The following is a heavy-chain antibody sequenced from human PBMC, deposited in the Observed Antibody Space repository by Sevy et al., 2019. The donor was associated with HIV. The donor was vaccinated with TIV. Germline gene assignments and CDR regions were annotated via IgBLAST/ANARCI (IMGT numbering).Heavy chain of an antibody. J-gene: IGHJ5*02. D-gene: IGHD3-22*01. CDR1: GFTVSSNY. Sequence: GGSLRLSCAASGFTVSSNYMSWVRQAPGKGLEWVSVIYSGGSTYYADSVKGRFTISGDNSKNTLYLQMNSLRAEDTAVYYCARGGIVVANNWFDPWGQGTLVTVSS. CDR2: IYSGGST. V-gene: IGHV3-66*01. CDR3: ARGGIVVANNWFDP.